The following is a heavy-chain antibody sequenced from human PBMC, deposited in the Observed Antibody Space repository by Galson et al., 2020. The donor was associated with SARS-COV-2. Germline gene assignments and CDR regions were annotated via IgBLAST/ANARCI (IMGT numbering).Heavy chain of an antibody. V-gene: IGHV3-11*06. Sequence: AGGSLRLSCAASGFTFSDYYMSWIRQAPGKGLEWLSYISSSGSYTNYGDSVKGRFTISRDKAKNSLYLQMNSLTADDTAVYYCARNGRDCSGGICYGAEYFQHWGQGTLVTVSS. CDR3: ARNGRDCSGGICYGAEYFQH. D-gene: IGHD2-15*01. J-gene: IGHJ1*01. CDR1: GFTFSDYY. CDR2: ISSSGSYT.